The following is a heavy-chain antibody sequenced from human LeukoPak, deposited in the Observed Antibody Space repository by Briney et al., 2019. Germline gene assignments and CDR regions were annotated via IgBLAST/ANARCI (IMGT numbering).Heavy chain of an antibody. CDR2: INPSGGST. V-gene: IGHV1-46*01. D-gene: IGHD2-21*01. Sequence: ASVKVSCKASGCTFTSYYMHWVRQAPGQGLEWMGIINPSGGSTSYAQKFQGRVTMTRDTSTSTVYMELSSLRSEDTAVYYCARDSSLAYCGGDCYPGFDYWGQGTLVTVSS. CDR3: ARDSSLAYCGGDCYPGFDY. J-gene: IGHJ4*02. CDR1: GCTFTSYY.